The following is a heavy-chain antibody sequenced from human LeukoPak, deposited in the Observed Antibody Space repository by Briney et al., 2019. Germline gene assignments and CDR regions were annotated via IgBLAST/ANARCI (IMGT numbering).Heavy chain of an antibody. CDR2: ISWNSGSI. D-gene: IGHD3-22*01. CDR1: GFTFDGYA. J-gene: IGHJ4*02. CDR3: AKGYYYDSSGYFDY. Sequence: LSGGSLRLSCAASGFTFDGYAMNWVRQPPGKGLEWVSGISWNSGSIGYADSVKGRLTIYRDNAKNSLYLQMNSLRAEDTALYYCAKGYYYDSSGYFDYWGQGTLVTVSS. V-gene: IGHV3-9*01.